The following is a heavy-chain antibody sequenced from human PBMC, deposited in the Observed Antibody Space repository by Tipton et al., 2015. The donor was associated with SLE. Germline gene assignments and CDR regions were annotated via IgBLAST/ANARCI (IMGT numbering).Heavy chain of an antibody. CDR2: ISSSSGYT. CDR1: GFTFSDYY. Sequence: SLRLSCAASGFTFSDYYMSWIRQAPGKGLEWLSYISSSSGYTDYADSVKGRFTISRDNAKNSLYLQMNSLRAEDTAVYYCARDRTIFGVATEFDYWGQGTLVTVSS. CDR3: ARDRTIFGVATEFDY. J-gene: IGHJ4*02. D-gene: IGHD3-3*01. V-gene: IGHV3-11*06.